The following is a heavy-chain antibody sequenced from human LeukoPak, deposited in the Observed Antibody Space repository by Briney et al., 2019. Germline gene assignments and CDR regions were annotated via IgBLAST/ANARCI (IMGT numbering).Heavy chain of an antibody. V-gene: IGHV3-48*04. CDR3: ARGAGFSSSWYFDY. D-gene: IGHD6-13*01. Sequence: GGSLRLSCAASGFTLSNYWMSWVRQAPGKGLEWVSYISSSGSTIYYADSVKGRFTISRDNAKNSLYLQMNSLRAEDTAVYYCARGAGFSSSWYFDYWGQGTLVTVSS. CDR2: ISSSGSTI. CDR1: GFTLSNYW. J-gene: IGHJ4*02.